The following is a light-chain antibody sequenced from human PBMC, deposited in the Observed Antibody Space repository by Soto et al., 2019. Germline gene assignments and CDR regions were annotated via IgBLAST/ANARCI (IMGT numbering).Light chain of an antibody. V-gene: IGLV2-14*01. CDR2: DVS. CDR1: RSDVGGYNY. Sequence: QSALTQPASVSGSPGQSITISCTGTRSDVGGYNYVSWYKQNPGKAPKLVIYDVSHRPSGVSNRFFGSKSGNTASLTISGLQAEDEADYYCFSYSTSRARIFGGGTKVTGL. J-gene: IGLJ2*01. CDR3: FSYSTSRARI.